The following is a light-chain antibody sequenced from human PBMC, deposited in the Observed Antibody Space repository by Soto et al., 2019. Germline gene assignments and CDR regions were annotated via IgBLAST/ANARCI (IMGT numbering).Light chain of an antibody. Sequence: QSVLTHPASVSGSPGQSVTISCTGASSDVGAYEHVSWYQQNPGRAPKLILYDVNNRPSAVSNHFSGSKSGNTAPLVISGLQANDAADYYCSSYSTTHIVVFGSGTKVTVL. J-gene: IGLJ1*01. CDR1: SSDVGAYEH. CDR3: SSYSTTHIVV. CDR2: DVN. V-gene: IGLV2-14*03.